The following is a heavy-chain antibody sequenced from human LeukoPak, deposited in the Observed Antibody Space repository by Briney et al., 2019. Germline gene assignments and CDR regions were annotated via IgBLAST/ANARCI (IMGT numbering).Heavy chain of an antibody. Sequence: GGSLRLSCTGSLFIFEDYSIHWVRHVPGGGLEWVSGVSWNRDYIAYADSVKGRFTISRDNDKNIVYLQMDSLRVDDMGSYYCAATSGWYDSYFAYWGQGLQVTVSS. V-gene: IGHV3-9*03. CDR1: LFIFEDYS. CDR3: AATSGWYDSYFAY. CDR2: VSWNRDYI. J-gene: IGHJ4*02. D-gene: IGHD6-19*01.